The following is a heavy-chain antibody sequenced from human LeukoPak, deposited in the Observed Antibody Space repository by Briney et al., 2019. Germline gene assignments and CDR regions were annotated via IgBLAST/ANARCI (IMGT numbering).Heavy chain of an antibody. V-gene: IGHV4-59*08. CDR2: ITYYGRT. J-gene: IGHJ6*02. CDR3: ARHNGGIFPRNYYYGLDV. D-gene: IGHD4-23*01. Sequence: SETLSLTCTVSGGSISSYFWTWIRQPPGKRLEWMGYITYYGRTNYNPSLKSRVTISVDTSKNQFSLKVSSVTAADTAVYYCARHNGGIFPRNYYYGLDVWGQGTTVTVSS. CDR1: GGSISSYF.